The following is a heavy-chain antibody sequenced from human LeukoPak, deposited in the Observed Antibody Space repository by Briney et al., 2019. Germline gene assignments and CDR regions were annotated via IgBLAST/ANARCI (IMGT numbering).Heavy chain of an antibody. CDR3: ARDKQLDWAHYFYYYMDV. V-gene: IGHV1-2*02. CDR1: GYTFTGYY. D-gene: IGHD1-1*01. J-gene: IGHJ6*03. CDR2: INPDSGGT. Sequence: ASVKVSCKASGYTFTGYYMHWVRQAPGQGLEWMGWINPDSGGTNYAQKFQGRVTMTRATSINTAYMELSRLRSDDTAVYYCARDKQLDWAHYFYYYMDVWGKGTTVTVSS.